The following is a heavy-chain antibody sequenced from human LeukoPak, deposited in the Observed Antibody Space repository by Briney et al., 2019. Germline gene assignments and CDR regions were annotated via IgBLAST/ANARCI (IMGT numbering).Heavy chain of an antibody. D-gene: IGHD6-13*01. CDR3: ARWGGSRWHDFDY. V-gene: IGHV3-23*01. CDR2: ISGSGGTT. CDR1: GFTFSSYA. Sequence: GGSLRLSCAVSGFTFSSYAISWVRQAPGKGLEWVSGISGSGGTTYYADSVKGRFTISREESKNTVYLQMISRRGEDTAVYFCARWGGSRWHDFDYWGQGTLVTVSS. J-gene: IGHJ4*02.